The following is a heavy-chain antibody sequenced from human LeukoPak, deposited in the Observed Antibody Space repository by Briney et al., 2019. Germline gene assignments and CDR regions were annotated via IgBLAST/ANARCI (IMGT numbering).Heavy chain of an antibody. CDR3: ARDGDGSGNYGGGAFDI. D-gene: IGHD3-10*01. J-gene: IGHJ3*02. CDR2: INPSGGST. CDR1: GYTFTSYY. V-gene: IGHV1-46*01. Sequence: GASVKVSCKASGYTFTSYYMHWVRQAPGQGLEWMGIINPSGGSTSYAQKFQGRVTMTRDTSTSTVYMELSSLRSEDTAVYYCARDGDGSGNYGGGAFDIWGQGTMVTVSS.